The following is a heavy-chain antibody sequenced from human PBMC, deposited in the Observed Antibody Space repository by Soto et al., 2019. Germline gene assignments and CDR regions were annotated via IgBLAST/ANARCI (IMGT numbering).Heavy chain of an antibody. CDR3: ARKATVTTCFDY. CDR2: IYYSGTT. Sequence: QVQLQESGPGLVKPSQTLSLTCTVSGGSISSGGYYWSWIRQHPGKGLEWIGYIYYSGTTYDNPSLKSRVTISVDSSKNQLSLRLSSVTAADTAVYHCARKATVTTCFDYWGKGTLVTVSS. J-gene: IGHJ4*02. V-gene: IGHV4-31*03. CDR1: GGSISSGGYY. D-gene: IGHD4-17*01.